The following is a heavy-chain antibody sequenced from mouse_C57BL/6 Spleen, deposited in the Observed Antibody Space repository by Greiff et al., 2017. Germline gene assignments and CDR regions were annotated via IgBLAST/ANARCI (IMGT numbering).Heavy chain of an antibody. J-gene: IGHJ4*01. CDR2: IYPGDGDT. D-gene: IGHD2-4*01. CDR3: ARSEYDAYYYAMDY. V-gene: IGHV1-80*01. Sequence: VQLQESGAELVKPGASVKISCKASGYAFSSYWMNWVKQRPGKGLEWIGQIYPGDGDTNYNGKFKGKATLTADKSSSTAYMQLSSLTSEDSAVYFCARSEYDAYYYAMDYWGQGTSVTVSS. CDR1: GYAFSSYW.